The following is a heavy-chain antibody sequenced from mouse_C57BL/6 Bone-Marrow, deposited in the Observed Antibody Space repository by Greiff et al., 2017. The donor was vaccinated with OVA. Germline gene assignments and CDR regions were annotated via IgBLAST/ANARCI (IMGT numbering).Heavy chain of an antibody. J-gene: IGHJ3*01. CDR1: GYTFTDYY. Sequence: EVQLHQSGPELVKPGASVKISCKASGYTFTDYYMNWVKQSPGKSLEWIGDINPNNGGTSYNLKFKGKATLTVDKSSSTAYMELRSLTSEDSAVYYCARGITTVVATPAYWGQGTLVTVSA. CDR3: ARGITTVVATPAY. D-gene: IGHD1-1*01. CDR2: INPNNGGT. V-gene: IGHV1-26*01.